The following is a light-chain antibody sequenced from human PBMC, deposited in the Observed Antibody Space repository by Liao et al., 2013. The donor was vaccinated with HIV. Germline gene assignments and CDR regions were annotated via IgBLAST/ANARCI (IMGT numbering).Light chain of an antibody. CDR2: YDT. Sequence: SYVLTQPPSVSVAPGKTATITCGGNNIGSKNVHWYQQRPGQAPLLVIYYDTDRPSGIPERFAGSNSGDTATLTISRVEAGDEGDYYCQVWDRSSGHRVFGAGTKLTVL. V-gene: IGLV3-21*04. CDR3: QVWDRSSGHRV. CDR1: NIGSKN. J-gene: IGLJ3*02.